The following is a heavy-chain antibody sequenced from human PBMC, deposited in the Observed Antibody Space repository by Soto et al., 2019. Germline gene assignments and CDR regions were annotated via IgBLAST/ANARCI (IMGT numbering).Heavy chain of an antibody. J-gene: IGHJ3*02. V-gene: IGHV3-74*01. Sequence: EVQLEESGGGSVQLGESLRVSCVASGFTFRNQWMHWVRQVPGKGLVWVCRINGDGTRASYADFVKRRFTISRDSAQNLLFLQLNSLRVDDTCVYHCARGGAAGRGDAIDIWGPGTTVAVSS. D-gene: IGHD3-10*01. CDR3: ARGGAAGRGDAIDI. CDR1: GFTFRNQW. CDR2: INGDGTRA.